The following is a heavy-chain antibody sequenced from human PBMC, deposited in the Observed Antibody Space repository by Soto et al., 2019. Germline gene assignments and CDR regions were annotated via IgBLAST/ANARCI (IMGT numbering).Heavy chain of an antibody. D-gene: IGHD3-22*01. CDR3: ARRVSRTYYDSRGASRDY. J-gene: IGHJ4*02. V-gene: IGHV5-51*01. CDR1: GYSFTSYW. CDR2: IYPGDSDT. Sequence: PGESLKISCKGSGYSFTSYWIGWVRQMPGKGLEWMGIIYPGDSDTRYSPSFQGQVTISADKSISTAYLQWSSLKASDTAMYYCARRVSRTYYDSRGASRDYWGQGTLVTVSP.